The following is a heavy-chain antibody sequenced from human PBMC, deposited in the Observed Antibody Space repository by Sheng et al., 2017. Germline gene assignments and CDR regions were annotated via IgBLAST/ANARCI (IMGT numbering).Heavy chain of an antibody. D-gene: IGHD3-10*01. J-gene: IGHJ3*02. CDR2: ISWNSGSI. CDR1: GFTFDDYA. V-gene: IGHV3-9*03. Sequence: EVQLVESGGGLVQPGRSLRLSCAASGFTFDDYAMHWVRQAPGKGLEWVSGISWNSGSIGYADSVKGRFTISRDNAKNSLYLQMNSLRAEDMALYYCAKAGIWFGESDAFDIWGQGTMVTVSS. CDR3: AKAGIWFGESDAFDI.